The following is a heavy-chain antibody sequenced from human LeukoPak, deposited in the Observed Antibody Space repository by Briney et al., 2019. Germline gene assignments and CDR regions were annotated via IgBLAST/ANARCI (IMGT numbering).Heavy chain of an antibody. CDR1: GGTFSSYA. Sequence: ASAKVSCKASGGTFSSYAISWVRQAPGQGLEWMGRIIPIFGIANYAQKFQGRVTITADKSTSTAYMELSSLRSEDTAVYYCARDRSGSQQLEYFDYWGQGTLVTVSS. CDR3: ARDRSGSQQLEYFDY. D-gene: IGHD6-13*01. J-gene: IGHJ4*02. CDR2: IIPIFGIA. V-gene: IGHV1-69*04.